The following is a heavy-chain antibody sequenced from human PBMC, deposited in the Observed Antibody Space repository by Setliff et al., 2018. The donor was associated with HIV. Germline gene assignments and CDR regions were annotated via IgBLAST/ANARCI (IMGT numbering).Heavy chain of an antibody. V-gene: IGHV1-2*06. CDR3: ARDPAPSSSASYFQH. CDR2: INPNSGGT. J-gene: IGHJ1*01. CDR1: GYSFTVYS. Sequence: ASVKVSCKASGYSFTVYSMHWVRQAPGQGLEWMGRINPNSGGTNYAQKFQGRVTMTRDTSMNTAYMALSSLRSEDTAVYYCARDPAPSSSASYFQHWGQGTPVTVSS. D-gene: IGHD6-6*01.